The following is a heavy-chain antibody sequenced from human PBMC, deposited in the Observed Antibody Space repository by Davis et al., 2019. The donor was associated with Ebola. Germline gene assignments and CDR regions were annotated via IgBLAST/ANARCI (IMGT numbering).Heavy chain of an antibody. J-gene: IGHJ5*02. CDR1: GFTFSSYE. V-gene: IGHV3-48*03. Sequence: GESLKISCAASGFTFSSYEMNWVRQAPGKGLEWVSYISSSGSTIYYADSVKGRFTISRDNAKNSLYLQMNSLRAEDTAVYYCARGPYCSGGSCYMGWFDPWGQGTLVTVSS. CDR2: ISSSGSTI. D-gene: IGHD2-15*01. CDR3: ARGPYCSGGSCYMGWFDP.